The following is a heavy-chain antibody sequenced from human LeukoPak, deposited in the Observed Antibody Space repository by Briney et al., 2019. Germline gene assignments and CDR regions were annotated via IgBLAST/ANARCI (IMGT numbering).Heavy chain of an antibody. Sequence: GGSLRLSCAASGFTFSSYSMNWVRHAAWKGLELVSSISSSSYIYYADSVKGRFTISRDNAKNSLYLQMNSLRAEDTAVYYCARDFGFSGFWFGELDDYWGQGTLVTVSS. CDR3: ARDFGFSGFWFGELDDY. CDR1: GFTFSSYS. D-gene: IGHD3-10*01. J-gene: IGHJ4*02. CDR2: ISSSSYI. V-gene: IGHV3-21*01.